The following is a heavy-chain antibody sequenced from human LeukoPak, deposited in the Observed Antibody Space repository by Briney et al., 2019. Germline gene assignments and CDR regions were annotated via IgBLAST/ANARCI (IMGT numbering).Heavy chain of an antibody. CDR3: AGGVYGYNAFDY. J-gene: IGHJ4*02. D-gene: IGHD5/OR15-5a*01. CDR1: GFSVSSNY. Sequence: PGGSLRLSCAVSGFSVSSNYMTWVRLAPGRGLEWVSIIYSGGATYYADSVKGRFTISRDNGKNSVYLQMNSLRDEDTAVYYCAGGVYGYNAFDYWGQGTLVSVSS. V-gene: IGHV3-53*01. CDR2: IYSGGAT.